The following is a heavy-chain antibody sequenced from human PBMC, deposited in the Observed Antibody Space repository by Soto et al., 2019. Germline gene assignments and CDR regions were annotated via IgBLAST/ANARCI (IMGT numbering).Heavy chain of an antibody. CDR1: GFTFSYHA. CDR3: ARGTTTSAFSAMDV. CDR2: ISYDGDNK. Sequence: QVQLVESGGGVVQPGRSLRLSCAASGFTFSYHALNWVRQAPGKGLEWVAVISYDGDNKYIAESVKGRFTISRDNSKNTVSGQMNSLRAEDTAMYFCARGTTTSAFSAMDVWGQGTTVTVSS. V-gene: IGHV3-30-3*01. J-gene: IGHJ6*02. D-gene: IGHD1-1*01.